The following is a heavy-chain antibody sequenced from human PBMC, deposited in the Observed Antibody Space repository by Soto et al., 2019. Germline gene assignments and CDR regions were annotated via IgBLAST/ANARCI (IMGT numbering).Heavy chain of an antibody. CDR3: VGGSGWVMTD. J-gene: IGHJ4*02. D-gene: IGHD6-19*01. V-gene: IGHV3-7*01. CDR2: IKKDGSEK. Sequence: EVQLVESGGGLVQPGGSLRLSCAASEFTFSSFWMNWVRQAPGKELEWVANIKKDGSEKNYVDSVKGRFTISRDNARNSLYLQMNSLRVEETDGYYCVGGSGWVMTDWGQGTLVAGCS. CDR1: EFTFSSFW.